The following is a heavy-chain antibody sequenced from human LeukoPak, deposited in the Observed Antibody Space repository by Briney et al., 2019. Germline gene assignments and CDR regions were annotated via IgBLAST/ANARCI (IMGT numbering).Heavy chain of an antibody. CDR1: GFTFSSYS. Sequence: GGSLRLSCAASGFTFSSYSMNWVRQAPGKGLEWVSYISSSSSTIYYADSVKGRFTISRDNAKNSLYLQMNSLRAEDTAVYYCAREGYSSSWSGMDVWGQGTTVTVSS. V-gene: IGHV3-48*04. CDR3: AREGYSSSWSGMDV. J-gene: IGHJ6*02. D-gene: IGHD6-13*01. CDR2: ISSSSSTI.